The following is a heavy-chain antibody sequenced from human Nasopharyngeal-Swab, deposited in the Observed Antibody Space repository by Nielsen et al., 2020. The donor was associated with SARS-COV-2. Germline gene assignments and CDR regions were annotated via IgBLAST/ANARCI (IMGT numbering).Heavy chain of an antibody. CDR1: GFTFSSYS. Sequence: GESLKISCAAYGFTFSSYSMNWVRQAQGKGLEWVSYISSSSSTIYYADSVKGRFTISRDNAKNSLYLQMNSLRAEDTAVYYCAGAAEYYYDSRALDGMDVWGRGTTVTVSS. V-gene: IGHV3-48*04. CDR3: AGAAEYYYDSRALDGMDV. CDR2: ISSSSSTI. J-gene: IGHJ6*02. D-gene: IGHD3-22*01.